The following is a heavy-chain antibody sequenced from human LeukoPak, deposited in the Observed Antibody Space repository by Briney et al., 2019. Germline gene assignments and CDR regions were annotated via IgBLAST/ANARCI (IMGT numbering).Heavy chain of an antibody. Sequence: GGSLRLSCTASGFTFSAYAKMWVRKAPGKGPERVSAIRGGGGSAFYADSLKGRFTISRDNSKYTLFLQMSSLRAEDTAVYYCARDPNGDYIGAFDMWGPGTMVTVSS. CDR3: ARDPNGDYIGAFDM. D-gene: IGHD4-17*01. J-gene: IGHJ3*02. CDR2: IRGGGGSA. V-gene: IGHV3-23*01. CDR1: GFTFSAYA.